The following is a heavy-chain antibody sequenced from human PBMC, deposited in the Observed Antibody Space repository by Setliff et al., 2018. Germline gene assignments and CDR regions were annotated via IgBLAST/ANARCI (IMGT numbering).Heavy chain of an antibody. CDR2: INPSGGST. V-gene: IGHV1-46*01. CDR1: GYTFTSYY. J-gene: IGHJ3*02. CDR3: ARDVFPYHYEGAFDI. Sequence: GASVKVSCKASGYTFTSYYMHWVRQAPGQGLEWMGIINPSGGSTSYAQKFQGRVTMTTDTSTSTAYIDVSSLRSEDTAVYYCARDVFPYHYEGAFDIWGQGTMVTVSS. D-gene: IGHD3-22*01.